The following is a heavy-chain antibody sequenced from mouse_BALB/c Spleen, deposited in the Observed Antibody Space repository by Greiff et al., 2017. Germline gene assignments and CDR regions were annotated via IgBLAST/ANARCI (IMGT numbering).Heavy chain of an antibody. Sequence: EVQGVESGGGLVKPGGSLKLSCAASGFAFSSYDMSWVRQTPEKRLEWVAYISSGGGSTYYPDTVKGRFTISRDNAKNTLYLQMSSLKSEDTAMYYCARHGNYVGYAMDYWGQGTSVTVSS. V-gene: IGHV5-12-1*01. D-gene: IGHD2-1*01. CDR3: ARHGNYVGYAMDY. CDR1: GFAFSSYD. J-gene: IGHJ4*01. CDR2: ISSGGGST.